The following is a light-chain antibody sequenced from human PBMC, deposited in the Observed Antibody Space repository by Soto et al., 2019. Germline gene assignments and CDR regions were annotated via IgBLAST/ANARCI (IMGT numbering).Light chain of an antibody. J-gene: IGLJ2*01. CDR3: QSYDSSLSVDVV. CDR1: SSNIGAGYD. V-gene: IGLV1-40*01. Sequence: QSVLTRPPSVSGAPGQRVTISCTGSSSNIGAGYDVHWYQQLPGTAPKLLIYGNSNRPSGVPDRFSGSKSGTSASLAITGLQAEDEADYYCQSYDSSLSVDVVFGGGTKLTVL. CDR2: GNS.